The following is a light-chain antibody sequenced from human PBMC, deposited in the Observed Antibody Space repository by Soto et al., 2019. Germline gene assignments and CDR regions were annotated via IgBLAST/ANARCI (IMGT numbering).Light chain of an antibody. J-gene: IGLJ1*01. CDR3: ASLTTTNFV. CDR2: EVT. CDR1: SSDVGAYNL. V-gene: IGLV2-14*01. Sequence: QSALTQPASVSGSPGQSITISCTGTSSDVGAYNLVSWHQHLPDKAPKLIISEVTNRPSGVSDRFSGSKSGNTASLTISGLQAEDEADYYCASLTTTNFVFGSGTKVIV.